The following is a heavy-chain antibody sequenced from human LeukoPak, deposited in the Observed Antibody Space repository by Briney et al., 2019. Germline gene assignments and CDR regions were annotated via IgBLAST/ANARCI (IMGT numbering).Heavy chain of an antibody. CDR2: INPSGGST. CDR1: GYTFTGYY. J-gene: IGHJ3*02. V-gene: IGHV1-46*01. CDR3: ARSSWIGSYQWGLDI. Sequence: ASVKVSCKASGYTFTGYYMHWVRQAPGQGLEWMGIINPSGGSTSYAQKFQGRVTMTRDMSTSTVYMELSSLRSEDTAVYYCARSSWIGSYQWGLDIWGQGTMVTVSS. D-gene: IGHD1-26*01.